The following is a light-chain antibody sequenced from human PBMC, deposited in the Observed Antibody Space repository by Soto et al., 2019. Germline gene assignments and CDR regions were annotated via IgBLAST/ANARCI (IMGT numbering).Light chain of an antibody. CDR1: QSDSLN. CDR3: QQYYDWPIT. V-gene: IGKV3-15*01. Sequence: EVVMTQSRATLSVSPGDRATLXCRASQSDSLNLIWHQQKPGRAPRLLIYCAFTRAKGTPASFSGSGSATEFTPTISSRQSEDFAVYYGQQYYDWPITFGQGTRLEIK. CDR2: CAF. J-gene: IGKJ5*01.